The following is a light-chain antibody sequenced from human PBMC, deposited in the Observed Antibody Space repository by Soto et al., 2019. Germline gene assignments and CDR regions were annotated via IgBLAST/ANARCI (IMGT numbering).Light chain of an antibody. CDR2: EVS. Sequence: QSLLTQARWVSGSPGQSFTISCTGTISDVGGYNYVSWYQEQPGKAPKLMISEVSNRPSGVSNRFSGSKSGNTASLTISGLQAEDEADYYCSSYTSSSTLVFGTGTKVTVL. J-gene: IGLJ1*01. V-gene: IGLV2-14*01. CDR3: SSYTSSSTLV. CDR1: ISDVGGYNY.